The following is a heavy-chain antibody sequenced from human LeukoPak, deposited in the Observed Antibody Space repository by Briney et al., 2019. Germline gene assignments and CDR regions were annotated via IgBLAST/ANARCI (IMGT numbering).Heavy chain of an antibody. CDR1: GFTFSSYW. V-gene: IGHV3-7*01. CDR3: ARGGSGWPYYFDY. CDR2: IKQDGREK. Sequence: GGSLRLSCAASGFTFSSYWMNWVRQAPGKGLEWVANIKQDGREKYYVDSVKGRFTISRDNAKNSLYLQMNSLRAEDTAVYYCARGGSGWPYYFDYWGQGTLVTVSS. D-gene: IGHD6-19*01. J-gene: IGHJ4*02.